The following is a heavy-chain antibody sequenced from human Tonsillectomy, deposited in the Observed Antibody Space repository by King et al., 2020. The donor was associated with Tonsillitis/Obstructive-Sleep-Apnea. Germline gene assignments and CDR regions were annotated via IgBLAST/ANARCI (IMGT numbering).Heavy chain of an antibody. CDR2: ISSSSSLI. CDR3: VRDGGVTGNQDY. D-gene: IGHD7-27*01. CDR1: GFTFSIYN. Sequence: VQLVESGGGLVQPGGSLRLSCAASGFTFSIYNMNWVRQAPGKGLEWVSYISSSSSLIYYADSVKGRFTISRDNAKNSLFLQMNTLRDDDTAVYYCVRDGGVTGNQDYWGHGTLATVSS. V-gene: IGHV3-48*02. J-gene: IGHJ4*01.